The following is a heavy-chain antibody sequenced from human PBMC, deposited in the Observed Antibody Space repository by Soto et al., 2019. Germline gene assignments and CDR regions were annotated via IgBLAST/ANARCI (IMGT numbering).Heavy chain of an antibody. CDR2: ILNDGSNR. Sequence: QVQLVESGGGVVQPGRSLRLSCAASGFTFSNYGMHWVRQAPGKGLEWVAVILNDGSNRYHADSVKDRFTISRDNSKNTLYLQLNRLGAEDTAVYYCARDDEYSGNVMDVWGQGTTVTVS. D-gene: IGHD3-10*01. J-gene: IGHJ6*02. CDR1: GFTFSNYG. CDR3: ARDDEYSGNVMDV. V-gene: IGHV3-33*01.